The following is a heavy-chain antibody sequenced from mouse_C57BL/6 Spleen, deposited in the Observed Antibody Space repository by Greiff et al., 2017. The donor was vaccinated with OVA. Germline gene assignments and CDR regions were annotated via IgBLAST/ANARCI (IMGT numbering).Heavy chain of an antibody. CDR2: FYPGSGSI. J-gene: IGHJ3*01. D-gene: IGHD1-1*01. Sequence: QVHVKQSGAELVKPGASVKLSCKASGYTFTEYTIHWVKQRSGQGLEWIGWFYPGSGSIKYNEKFKDKATLTADKSSSTVYMELSRLTSEDSAVYFCARHEDYGSKRAWFAYWGQGTLVTVSA. CDR3: ARHEDYGSKRAWFAY. V-gene: IGHV1-62-2*01. CDR1: GYTFTEYT.